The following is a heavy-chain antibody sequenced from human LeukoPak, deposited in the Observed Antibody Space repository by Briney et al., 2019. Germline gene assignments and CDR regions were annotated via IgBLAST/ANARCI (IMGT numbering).Heavy chain of an antibody. D-gene: IGHD2-15*01. Sequence: SETLSLTCTVSGGSLSSYYWSWIRQPPGKGLEWMGDINHSGSTNYNPSLKSRVTISADTSKNQFSLKLSSVTAADTAVYYCARRGPGPNLVAAYYFDYWGQGTLVTVSS. CDR1: GGSLSSYY. J-gene: IGHJ4*02. CDR3: ARRGPGPNLVAAYYFDY. CDR2: INHSGST. V-gene: IGHV4-34*01.